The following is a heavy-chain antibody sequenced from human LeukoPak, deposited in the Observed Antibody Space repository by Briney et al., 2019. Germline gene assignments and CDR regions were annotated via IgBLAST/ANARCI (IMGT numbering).Heavy chain of an antibody. CDR3: ASEGSSGYVDY. D-gene: IGHD5-12*01. CDR2: IYYSGST. CDR1: GGSISSGDYY. J-gene: IGHJ4*02. V-gene: IGHV4-30-4*01. Sequence: SETLSLTCTVSGGSISSGDYYWSWIRQPPGKGLEWIGYIYYSGSTHYNPSLKSRVTISVDTSKNQFSLKLSSVTAADTAVYYCASEGSSGYVDYWGQGTLVTVSS.